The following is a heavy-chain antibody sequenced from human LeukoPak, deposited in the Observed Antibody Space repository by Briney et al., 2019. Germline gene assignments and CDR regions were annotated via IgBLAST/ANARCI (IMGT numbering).Heavy chain of an antibody. D-gene: IGHD3-9*01. Sequence: SETLSLTCAVYGGSFSGYYWSWIRQPPGKGLEWIGEINHSGSTNYNPSLKSRVTISVDTSKNQFSLKLSSVTAADTAVYYCARALPRYDILTGYYIGGWFDPWGQGTWSPSPQ. CDR2: INHSGST. J-gene: IGHJ5*02. CDR1: GGSFSGYY. V-gene: IGHV4-34*01. CDR3: ARALPRYDILTGYYIGGWFDP.